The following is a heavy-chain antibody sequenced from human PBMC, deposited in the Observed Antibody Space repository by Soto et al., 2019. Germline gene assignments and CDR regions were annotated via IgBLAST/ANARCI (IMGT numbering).Heavy chain of an antibody. D-gene: IGHD6-13*01. CDR2: IWYDSINK. J-gene: IGHJ4*02. Sequence: PRRSLRLSWASSAFRLVSYAMRWVRPAPGKWPEWVAVIWYDSINKYYADYVEGRFTISRENSNNTLNVPKNRLKSEETAVYSWVKDPYLPEAGRSASFHYWGPGTLVTVSS. V-gene: IGHV3-33*06. CDR1: AFRLVSYA. CDR3: VKDPYLPEAGRSASFHY.